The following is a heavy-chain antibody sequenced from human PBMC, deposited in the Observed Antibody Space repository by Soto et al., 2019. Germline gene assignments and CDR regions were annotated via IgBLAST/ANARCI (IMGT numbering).Heavy chain of an antibody. J-gene: IGHJ4*02. V-gene: IGHV3-53*01. CDR3: GRDGYGGYRFDY. D-gene: IGHD3-22*01. Sequence: GGSLRLSCAASGFTVSSNYMSWVRQAPGKGLEWVSVIYTDGSTYYADSVKGRFTISRDNSKNTLYLQMSSLRAEDTAVYYCGRDGYGGYRFDYWGQGTPVTVS. CDR1: GFTVSSNY. CDR2: IYTDGST.